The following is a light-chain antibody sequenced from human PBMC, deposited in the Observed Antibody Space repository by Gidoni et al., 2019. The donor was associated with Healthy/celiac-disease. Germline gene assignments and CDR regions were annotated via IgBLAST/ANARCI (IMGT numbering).Light chain of an antibody. J-gene: IGKJ1*01. V-gene: IGKV3-11*01. CDR2: YAS. CDR1: QSVSSY. CDR3: QQRSTTWT. Sequence: ETVLTQSPATLSLSPGERATLSCRASQSVSSYLAWYQQKPGQAPRLLIYYASNRATGIPARFSGSGSGTDFTLTISSLEPEDFAVYYCQQRSTTWTFGQGTKVEIK.